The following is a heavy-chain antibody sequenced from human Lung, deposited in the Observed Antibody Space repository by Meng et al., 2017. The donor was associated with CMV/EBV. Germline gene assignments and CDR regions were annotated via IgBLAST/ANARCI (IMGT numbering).Heavy chain of an antibody. CDR2: INTHTGNP. J-gene: IGHJ5*02. D-gene: IGHD2/OR15-2a*01. CDR1: GYTFINYA. CDR3: ARGGNFDP. V-gene: IGHV7-4-1*02. Sequence: QVQLVQSGSELKKPGASVKGSCKASGYTFINYAINWVRQAPGQGLEWMGWINTHTGNPTYGQGFTGRFVLSSDTSVSTANLQISSLKAEDTAVYYCARGGNFDPWGQGTLVTVSS.